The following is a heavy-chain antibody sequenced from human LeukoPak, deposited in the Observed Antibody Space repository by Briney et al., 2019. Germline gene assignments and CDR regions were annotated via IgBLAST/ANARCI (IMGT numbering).Heavy chain of an antibody. Sequence: GGSLRLSCAASGFTFSSYAMSWVRQAPGKGLEWVAVISYDGSNKYYADSVKGRFTISRDNSKNTLYLQMNSLRAEDTAVYYCARDVPSGPYDFWSGYYNAGYYGMDVWGRGTTVTVSS. D-gene: IGHD3-3*01. V-gene: IGHV3-30-3*01. J-gene: IGHJ6*02. CDR1: GFTFSSYA. CDR2: ISYDGSNK. CDR3: ARDVPSGPYDFWSGYYNAGYYGMDV.